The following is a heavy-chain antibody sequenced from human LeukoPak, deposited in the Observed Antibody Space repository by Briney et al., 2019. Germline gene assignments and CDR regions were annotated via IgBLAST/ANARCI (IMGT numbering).Heavy chain of an antibody. D-gene: IGHD3-22*01. Sequence: GESLKISCKGSGYSINNYWIGWVRQMPGKGLEWMGIIYPGDSDTRYSPSFQGQVTISADKSISTAYLQWSSLKASDTAMYYCARSYYYDSSGYFPFDAFDIWGQGTMVTVSS. CDR1: GYSINNYW. CDR3: ARSYYYDSSGYFPFDAFDI. CDR2: IYPGDSDT. J-gene: IGHJ3*02. V-gene: IGHV5-51*01.